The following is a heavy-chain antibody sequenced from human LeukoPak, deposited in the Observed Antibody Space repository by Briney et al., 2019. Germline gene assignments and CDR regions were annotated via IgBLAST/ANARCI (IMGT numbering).Heavy chain of an antibody. Sequence: PSETLSLTCTVSGGSLTIGHYYWTWIRQHPGKCLEWIGYIHPSGITDYNPSLQSRVTMSLDTSQNQFSLKLTSVTAADTAIYYCARGQDAFKTGYWGQGTLVTVSS. V-gene: IGHV4-31*03. CDR1: GGSLTIGHYY. D-gene: IGHD5-24*01. CDR3: ARGQDAFKTGY. J-gene: IGHJ4*02. CDR2: IHPSGIT.